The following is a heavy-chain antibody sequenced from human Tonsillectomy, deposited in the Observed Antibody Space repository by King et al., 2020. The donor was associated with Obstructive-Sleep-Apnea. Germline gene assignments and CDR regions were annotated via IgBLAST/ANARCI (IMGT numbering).Heavy chain of an antibody. Sequence: VQLVESGGGVVQPGRSLRLSCAASGFSFSSYGMHWVRQAPGKGPEWVAVILYDGNKKYYADSVKGRFTISRDTSKNTVYLQMNSLRAEDTAVYYCAKDLGYCSGATCSRGYDYYYYGMDVWGQGTTVTVSS. J-gene: IGHJ6*02. D-gene: IGHD2-15*01. CDR2: ILYDGNKK. CDR1: GFSFSSYG. CDR3: AKDLGYCSGATCSRGYDYYYYGMDV. V-gene: IGHV3-30*18.